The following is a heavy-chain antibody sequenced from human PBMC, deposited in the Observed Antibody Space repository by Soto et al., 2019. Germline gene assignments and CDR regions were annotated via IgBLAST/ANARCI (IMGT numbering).Heavy chain of an antibody. CDR1: GYTFSVYS. CDR2: ISPYNGDT. Sequence: ASVKVSCKSSGYTFSVYSINWVRQAPGHGLEWVGWISPYNGDTHYGQKLQGRVTMTTDTSTSTAYMELKSLRSDDTAVYYCARVSSRTTLDSWGPGTLLTVSS. J-gene: IGHJ4*02. D-gene: IGHD2-2*01. CDR3: ARVSSRTTLDS. V-gene: IGHV1-18*04.